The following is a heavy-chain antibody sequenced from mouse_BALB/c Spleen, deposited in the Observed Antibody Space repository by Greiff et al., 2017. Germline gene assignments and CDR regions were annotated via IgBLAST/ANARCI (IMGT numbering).Heavy chain of an antibody. CDR1: GFAFSSYD. D-gene: IGHD2-1*01. CDR2: INSNGGST. J-gene: IGHJ4*01. CDR3: ARVRGNSYYYAMDY. Sequence: EVMLVESGGGLVKPGGSLKLSCAASGFAFSSYDMSWVRQTPDKRLELVATINSNGGSTYYPDSVKGRFTISRDNAKNTLYLQMSSLKSEDTAMYYCARVRGNSYYYAMDYWGQGTSVTVSS. V-gene: IGHV5-6-3*01.